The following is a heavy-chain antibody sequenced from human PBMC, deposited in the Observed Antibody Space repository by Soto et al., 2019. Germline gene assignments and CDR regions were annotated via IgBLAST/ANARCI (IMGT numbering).Heavy chain of an antibody. J-gene: IGHJ4*02. D-gene: IGHD3-10*01. V-gene: IGHV3-48*03. CDR3: TRAAWFPYLSFY. Sequence: GGSLRLSWATSGFTFSRFELHWVRQAPGKGLEWISYISSSGFTAYYASSVEGRFTISRDDANNSVYLQMDSLRAEDAALYYCTRAAWFPYLSFYWGQGALVAVSS. CDR1: GFTFSRFE. CDR2: ISSSGFTA.